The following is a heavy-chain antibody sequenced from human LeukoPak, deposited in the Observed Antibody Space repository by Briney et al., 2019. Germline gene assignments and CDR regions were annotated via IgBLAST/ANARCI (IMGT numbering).Heavy chain of an antibody. CDR1: GFTFSNYG. J-gene: IGHJ4*02. D-gene: IGHD4-17*01. CDR3: ASGYGDYEHFNY. CDR2: IWYDGSNK. Sequence: HAGGSLRLSCAASGFTFSNYGMPWVRQAPGKGLEWVAVIWYDGSNKYYADSVKGRFTISRDNSKNTLFLQMNSLRADDTAVYYCASGYGDYEHFNYWGQGTLVTVPS. V-gene: IGHV3-33*01.